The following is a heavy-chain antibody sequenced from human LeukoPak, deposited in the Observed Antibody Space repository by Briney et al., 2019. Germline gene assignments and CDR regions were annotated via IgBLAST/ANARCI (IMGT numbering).Heavy chain of an antibody. V-gene: IGHV3-23*01. CDR3: ARDRPNYYGSDGHYYRRDGDY. Sequence: GGSLRLSCAASGFTFSIYAMSWVRQAPGKGLQWVSSITSRGESTWYVDSVKGRFTITRDNSENTLYLQMHSLRAEDTAVYYCARDRPNYYGSDGHYYRRDGDYWGRGTLVSVSS. CDR1: GFTFSIYA. D-gene: IGHD3-22*01. CDR2: ITSRGEST. J-gene: IGHJ4*02.